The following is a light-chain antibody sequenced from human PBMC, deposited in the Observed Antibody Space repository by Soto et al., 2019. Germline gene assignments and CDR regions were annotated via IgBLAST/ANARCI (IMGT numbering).Light chain of an antibody. J-gene: IGLJ3*02. CDR2: LNGDGSH. CDR1: SGHSSYA. CDR3: QTWGTGIQV. Sequence: QIVLTQSPSASASLGASVKLTCTLTSGHSSYAIAWHQQQPEKGPRYLMNLNGDGSHSKGDGIPDRFSGSSSGAERYLTISSLQSEDEADYYCQTWGTGIQVFGGGTKLTVL. V-gene: IGLV4-69*01.